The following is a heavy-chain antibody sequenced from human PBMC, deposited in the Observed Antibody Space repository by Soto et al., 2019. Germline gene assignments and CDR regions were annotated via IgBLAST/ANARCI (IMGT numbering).Heavy chain of an antibody. J-gene: IGHJ6*02. V-gene: IGHV2-5*01. CDR1: GFSLSTSGMG. D-gene: IGHD3-10*01. CDR3: AHRKSSYYGSENTYYYGMDV. Sequence: QITLKESGPTLVKPTQTLTLTCTFSGFSLSTSGMGVAWIXXXPEKALEWLVVIYWPDDKRYSPSLKSRLTITKDTSKNQVVLTMTDMDPVDTATYYCAHRKSSYYGSENTYYYGMDVWGQGTTVTVSS. CDR2: IYWPDDK.